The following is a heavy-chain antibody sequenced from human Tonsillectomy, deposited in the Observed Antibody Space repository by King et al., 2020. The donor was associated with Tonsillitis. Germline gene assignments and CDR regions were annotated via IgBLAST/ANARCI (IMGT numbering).Heavy chain of an antibody. J-gene: IGHJ4*02. CDR3: VSLRFGSCGH. V-gene: IGHV3-66*01. Sequence: VQLVESGGDLVQPGGSLRLACVGSGLIANNNFMTWVRQAPGRGLEWVSTIYNGAGGSTYYADSVKGRFTISRDNSKNTLNLQMNSLRPEDTAIYYCVSLRFGSCGHWGQGTPVTVSS. D-gene: IGHD2-15*01. CDR1: GLIANNNF. CDR2: IYNGAGGST.